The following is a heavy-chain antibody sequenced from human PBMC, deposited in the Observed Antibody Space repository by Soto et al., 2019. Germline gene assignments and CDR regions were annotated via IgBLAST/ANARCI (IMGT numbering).Heavy chain of an antibody. Sequence: QVQLQESGPGLVKPSQTLSLTCTISGGSISSGGYYWSWIRQHPGKCLEWIGYIYHSGSTYYNPSLKSRVTISVDTSKNQFSLKVSSVTAADTAVYYCAREAAGILNWFDPWGQGTLVTVSS. J-gene: IGHJ5*02. CDR2: IYHSGST. CDR3: AREAAGILNWFDP. V-gene: IGHV4-31*03. CDR1: GGSISSGGYY. D-gene: IGHD6-25*01.